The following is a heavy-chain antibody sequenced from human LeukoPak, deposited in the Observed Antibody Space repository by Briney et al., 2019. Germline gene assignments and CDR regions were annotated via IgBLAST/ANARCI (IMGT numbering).Heavy chain of an antibody. V-gene: IGHV3-30-3*01. Sequence: GRSLKLSCAVSGFTFSSYAMHWVRQAPGKGLEWVAVISYDGSNKYYADSVKGRFTISRDNSKNTLYLQMNSLRVEDTAVYYCASGSSGWFYYYYGMDVWGQGTTVTVSS. CDR1: GFTFSSYA. D-gene: IGHD6-19*01. CDR2: ISYDGSNK. J-gene: IGHJ6*02. CDR3: ASGSSGWFYYYYGMDV.